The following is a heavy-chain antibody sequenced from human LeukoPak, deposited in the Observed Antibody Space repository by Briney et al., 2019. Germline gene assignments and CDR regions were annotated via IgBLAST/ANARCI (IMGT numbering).Heavy chain of an antibody. CDR3: AGNYGPYYFDY. V-gene: IGHV3-33*01. CDR1: GFTFSNYG. D-gene: IGHD3-10*01. Sequence: GGSLRLSCAAPGFTFSNYGMHWVRQAPGKGLEWVAVIWYDGSNKYHADSVKGRFTISRDNSKNTLYLQMNSLRAEGTAVYYCAGNYGPYYFDYWGQGTLVTVSS. CDR2: IWYDGSNK. J-gene: IGHJ4*02.